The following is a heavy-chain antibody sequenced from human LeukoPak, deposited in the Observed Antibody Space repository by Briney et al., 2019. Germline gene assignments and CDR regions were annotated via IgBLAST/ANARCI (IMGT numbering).Heavy chain of an antibody. V-gene: IGHV3-64*01. CDR2: ISTNGGST. D-gene: IGHD2-15*01. CDR1: GFTFSSYA. Sequence: GGSLRLSCAASGFTFSSYAMHWVRQAPGRGLEYVSAISTNGGSTYYANSVKGRFTISRDNSKNTLYLQMGSLRAEDMAVYYCARERVDCSGGSCLYYFDYWGQGTLVTVSS. CDR3: ARERVDCSGGSCLYYFDY. J-gene: IGHJ4*02.